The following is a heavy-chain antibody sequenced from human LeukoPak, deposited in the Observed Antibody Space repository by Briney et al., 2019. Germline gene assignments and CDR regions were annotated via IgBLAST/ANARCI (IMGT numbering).Heavy chain of an antibody. Sequence: GSSVKVSCKASGGTFSSYAISWVRQAPGQGLEWMGGIIPIFGTANYAQKFQGRVTITTDESTSTAYMELSSLRSEDTAVYYCARGGITGTRWTPNAPSIFDYWGQGTLVTVSS. V-gene: IGHV1-69*05. CDR1: GGTFSSYA. D-gene: IGHD1-7*01. CDR2: IIPIFGTA. CDR3: ARGGITGTRWTPNAPSIFDY. J-gene: IGHJ4*02.